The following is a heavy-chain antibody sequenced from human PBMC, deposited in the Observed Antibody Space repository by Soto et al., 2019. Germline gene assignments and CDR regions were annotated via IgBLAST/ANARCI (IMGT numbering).Heavy chain of an antibody. CDR1: GFTFSSYD. D-gene: IGHD1-26*01. CDR3: VRGTIVGATFTY. Sequence: PGGSLRLSCAASGFTFSSYDMNWVRQAPGKGLEWLSYISSSGDTKNYADSVQGRFTVSRDSAKNSLYLQMNSLRTEDTAVYYCVRGTIVGATFTYWGQGTLVTSPQ. CDR2: ISSSGDTK. J-gene: IGHJ4*02. V-gene: IGHV3-48*03.